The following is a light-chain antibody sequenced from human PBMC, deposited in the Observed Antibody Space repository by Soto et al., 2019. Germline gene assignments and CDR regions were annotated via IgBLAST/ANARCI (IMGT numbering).Light chain of an antibody. Sequence: EIVLTQSPATLSLSPGERATLSCRASQSVSSYLAWYQHKPGQAPRLLIYDASNRATGIPARFSGSGSGTDFTLTISNLEPEDFAVYYCQQLRGTFGQGTRLENK. J-gene: IGKJ5*01. CDR2: DAS. CDR1: QSVSSY. CDR3: QQLRGT. V-gene: IGKV3-11*01.